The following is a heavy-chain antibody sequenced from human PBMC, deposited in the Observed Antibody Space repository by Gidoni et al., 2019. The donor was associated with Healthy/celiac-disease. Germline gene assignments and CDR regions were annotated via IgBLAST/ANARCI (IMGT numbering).Heavy chain of an antibody. J-gene: IGHJ4*02. V-gene: IGHV3-15*07. CDR1: GFTFSNAW. D-gene: IGHD2-21*02. Sequence: EVQLVESGGVLVKPGGSLRLPCAASGFTFSNAWMNWVRQAPGKGLEWGGRIKSKTDGGTTDYAAPVKGRFTISRDDSKNTLYLQMNSLKTEDTAVYYCTTVRAYCGGDCYHFDYWGQGTLVTVSS. CDR3: TTVRAYCGGDCYHFDY. CDR2: IKSKTDGGTT.